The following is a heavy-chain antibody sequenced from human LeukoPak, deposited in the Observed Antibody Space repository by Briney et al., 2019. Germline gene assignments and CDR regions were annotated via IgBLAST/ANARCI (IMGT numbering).Heavy chain of an antibody. Sequence: GGSLRLSCAASGFTFTSYSMNWVRQAPGKGLEWVSTISGGGGSTYYADSVKGRFTISRDNSKNTLYLQVNSLRAEDTAVYYCAKKSGSYPNFDYWGQGTLVTVSS. CDR1: GFTFTSYS. CDR3: AKKSGSYPNFDY. J-gene: IGHJ4*02. V-gene: IGHV3-23*01. CDR2: ISGGGGST. D-gene: IGHD1-26*01.